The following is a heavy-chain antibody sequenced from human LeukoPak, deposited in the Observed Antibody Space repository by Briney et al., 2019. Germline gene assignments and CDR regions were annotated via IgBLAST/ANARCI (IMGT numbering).Heavy chain of an antibody. Sequence: ASVKVSCKASGSTFTSYYMHWVRQAPGQGLEWMGIINPSGGSTSYAQKFQGRVTMTRDTSTSTVYMELSSLRSEDTAVYYCAREARRDGYSPQGFDYWGQGTLVTVSS. CDR1: GSTFTSYY. CDR2: INPSGGST. J-gene: IGHJ4*02. V-gene: IGHV1-46*01. D-gene: IGHD5-24*01. CDR3: AREARRDGYSPQGFDY.